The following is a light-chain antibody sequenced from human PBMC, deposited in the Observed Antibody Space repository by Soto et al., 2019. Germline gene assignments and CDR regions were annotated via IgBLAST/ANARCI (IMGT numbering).Light chain of an antibody. J-gene: IGKJ1*01. CDR1: HTISSSY. V-gene: IGKV3-20*01. CDR2: GIS. CDR3: QQYVTSSPLT. Sequence: EIVLTQSPGTLSLSPGERATLSCRASHTISSSYLAWYQQKPGQAPRLLMYGISRRATGIPDRFSGSGSGTDLTLPITRLEPEDFAVYYCQQYVTSSPLTFGQGTKVEIK.